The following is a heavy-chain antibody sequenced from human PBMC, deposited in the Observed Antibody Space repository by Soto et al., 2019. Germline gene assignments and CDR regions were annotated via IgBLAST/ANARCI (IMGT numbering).Heavy chain of an antibody. D-gene: IGHD6-13*01. J-gene: IGHJ4*02. CDR1: GGSISRYY. Sequence: QVQLQESGPGLVKPSETLSLTCTVSGGSISRYYWSWSRQHAGKGLEWIGRIYTSGSTNYNPSLKSRVTMSVDTAKNQVSRKLSSVTAADTAVYYCARDLVSSWFSLDYWGKVTLVTVSS. V-gene: IGHV4-4*07. CDR2: IYTSGST. CDR3: ARDLVSSWFSLDY.